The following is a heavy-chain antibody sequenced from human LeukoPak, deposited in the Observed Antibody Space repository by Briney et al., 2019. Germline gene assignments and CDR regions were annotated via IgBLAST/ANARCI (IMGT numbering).Heavy chain of an antibody. V-gene: IGHV1-58*02. J-gene: IGHJ4*02. D-gene: IGHD5-18*01. CDR2: IVGDSTDT. CDR1: GFTFTSSS. CDR3: AADPDTTMAFDC. Sequence: ASVKVSCKASGFTFTSSSIQWIRQARGQRLEWIGWIVGDSTDTYYAQRFQERVTIARDMSTSTVYLELSSLRSEDTAVYYCAADPDTTMAFDCWGQGTLVTVSS.